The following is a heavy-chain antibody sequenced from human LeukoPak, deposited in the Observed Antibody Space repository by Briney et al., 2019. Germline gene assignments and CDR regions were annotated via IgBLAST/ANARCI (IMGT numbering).Heavy chain of an antibody. CDR1: GGSFSGYY. CDR2: INHSGSA. V-gene: IGHV4-34*01. CDR3: ARAPRQSYYYYYYYMDV. J-gene: IGHJ6*03. Sequence: SETLSLTWAVYGGSFSGYYWSWIRQPPGKGLEWIGEINHSGSANYNPSLKSRVTISVDTSKNQFSLKLSSVTAADTAVYYCARAPRQSYYYYYYYMDVWGKGTTVTVSS.